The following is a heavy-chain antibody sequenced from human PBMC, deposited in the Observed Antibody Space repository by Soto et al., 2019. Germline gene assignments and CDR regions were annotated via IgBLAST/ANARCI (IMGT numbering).Heavy chain of an antibody. CDR3: ARRGGPTISHGGYYGMDV. CDR1: GDTFSSYA. V-gene: IGHV1-69*13. CDR2: IIPIFGTA. J-gene: IGHJ6*02. Sequence: SVKVSCKASGDTFSSYAISWVRQAPGQGLEWMGGIIPIFGTANYAQKFQGRVTITADESTSTAYMELSSLRSEDTAVYYCARRGGPTISHGGYYGMDVWGQGTTVTVSS. D-gene: IGHD2-15*01.